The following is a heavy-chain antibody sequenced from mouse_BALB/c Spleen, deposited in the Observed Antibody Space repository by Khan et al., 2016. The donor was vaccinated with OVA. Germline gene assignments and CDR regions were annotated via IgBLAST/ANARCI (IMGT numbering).Heavy chain of an antibody. CDR1: GFSLTNYG. CDR3: AGQPYYHYKIMDD. V-gene: IGHV2-6-1*01. D-gene: IGHD2-4*01. Sequence: QVQLKESGPGLVAPSQSLSITCTISGFSLTNYGVHWVRQPPGKALEWLVVIWSDGSTTSNSALKSRLTITKDNSKSQVFLKRNSLQTDDTAMYCCAGQPYYHYKIMDDWGQGTSVTVAS. CDR2: IWSDGST. J-gene: IGHJ4*01.